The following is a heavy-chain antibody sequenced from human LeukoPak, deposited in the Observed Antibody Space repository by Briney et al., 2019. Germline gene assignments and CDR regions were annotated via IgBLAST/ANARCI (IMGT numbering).Heavy chain of an antibody. V-gene: IGHV3-23*01. D-gene: IGHD2-15*01. CDR2: ISGSGGST. CDR1: GFTFSSYA. J-gene: IGHJ6*02. CDR3: AKEDCSGGSCYRASYGMDV. Sequence: GGSLRLSCAASGFTFSSYAMSWVRQAPGKGLEWVSAISGSGGSTYYADSVKGRFTISRDNSKNTLYLQMNSLRAEDAAVYYCAKEDCSGGSCYRASYGMDVWGQGTTVTVSS.